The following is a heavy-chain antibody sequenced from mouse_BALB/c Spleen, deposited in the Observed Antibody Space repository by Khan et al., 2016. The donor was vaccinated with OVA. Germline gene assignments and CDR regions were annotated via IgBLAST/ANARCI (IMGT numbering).Heavy chain of an antibody. J-gene: IGHJ1*01. CDR2: IWRDNVK. Sequence: QVTLKESGPGILQPSQTLSLTCSFSGFSLSTSGMGVGWIRQPSGKGLEWLTHIWRDNVKRYNPALESRLTISKDTSSSQVFLKIASVDSADTATYYGVRMNGNSLCWFFDVWGAGTSVTVSS. CDR1: GFSLSTSGMG. V-gene: IGHV8-8*01. D-gene: IGHD6-1*01. CDR3: VRMNGNSLCWFFDV.